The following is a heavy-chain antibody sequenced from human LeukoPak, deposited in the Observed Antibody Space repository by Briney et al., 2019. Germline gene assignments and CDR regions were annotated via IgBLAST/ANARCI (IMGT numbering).Heavy chain of an antibody. CDR2: IYHSGST. D-gene: IGHD5-18*01. Sequence: PSETLSLTCAVSGGSISSGGYSWSWIRQPPGKGLEWIGYIYHSGSTYHNPSLKSRVTMSVDTSKNQFSLNLRSVTAADTAVYYCARDRYSYGFWGQGILVTVSS. CDR1: GGSISSGGYS. CDR3: ARDRYSYGF. V-gene: IGHV4-30-2*01. J-gene: IGHJ4*02.